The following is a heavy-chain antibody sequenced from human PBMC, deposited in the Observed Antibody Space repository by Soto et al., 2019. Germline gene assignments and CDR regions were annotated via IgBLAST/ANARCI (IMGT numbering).Heavy chain of an antibody. CDR1: GFTFSSYA. Sequence: GGSLRLSCAASGFTFSSYAMHWVRQAPGKGLEWVAVISYDGSNKYYADSVKGRFTVSRDSSKNTLYLQMNSLRAEDMAVYYCARDTSSGYYDRGYFDYWGQGTLVTVSS. V-gene: IGHV3-30-3*01. D-gene: IGHD3-22*01. CDR3: ARDTSSGYYDRGYFDY. CDR2: ISYDGSNK. J-gene: IGHJ4*02.